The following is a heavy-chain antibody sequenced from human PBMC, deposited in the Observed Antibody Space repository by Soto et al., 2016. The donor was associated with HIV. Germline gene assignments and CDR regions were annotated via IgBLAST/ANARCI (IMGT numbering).Heavy chain of an antibody. V-gene: IGHV3-23*01. CDR1: GFTFSSYA. Sequence: EVQLLESGGGLVQPGGSLRLSCAASGFTFSSYAMSWVRQAPGKGLEWVSAISGSGGSTYYADSVKGRFTISRDNSKNTLYLQMNSLRAEDTAVYYCAKAGTGDGGDLYYYYMDVWGKGTTVTVSS. D-gene: IGHD7-27*01. J-gene: IGHJ6*03. CDR2: ISGSGGST. CDR3: AKAGTGDGGDLYYYYMDV.